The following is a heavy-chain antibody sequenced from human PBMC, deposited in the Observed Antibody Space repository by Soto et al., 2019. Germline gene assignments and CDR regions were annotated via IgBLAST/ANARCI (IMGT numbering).Heavy chain of an antibody. V-gene: IGHV1-69*01. D-gene: IGHD5-12*01. CDR3: ARDPVDWLQRGYYYCMDV. Sequence: QVQLVQSGAEVKKPGSSVKVSCKASGGTFSSYAISWVRQAPGQGLEWMGGIIPIFGTANYAQKFQGRVTITADESTSTAYMELSSLRSEDTAMYYCARDPVDWLQRGYYYCMDVWGQGTTVTVSS. CDR2: IIPIFGTA. CDR1: GGTFSSYA. J-gene: IGHJ6*02.